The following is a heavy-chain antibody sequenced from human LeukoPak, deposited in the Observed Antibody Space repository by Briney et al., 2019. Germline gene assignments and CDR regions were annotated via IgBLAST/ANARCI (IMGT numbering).Heavy chain of an antibody. CDR3: AREGQWLPDWFDP. J-gene: IGHJ5*02. CDR1: GGSISSSSYY. CDR2: IHYSGST. V-gene: IGHV4-61*01. D-gene: IGHD6-19*01. Sequence: SETLSLTCTVSGGSISSSSYYWSWIRQPPGQGLEWIGYIHYSGSTNYNPSLKSRVTISLDMSKNQFSLKLNSVTAADTAVYYCAREGQWLPDWFDPWGQGTLVTVSS.